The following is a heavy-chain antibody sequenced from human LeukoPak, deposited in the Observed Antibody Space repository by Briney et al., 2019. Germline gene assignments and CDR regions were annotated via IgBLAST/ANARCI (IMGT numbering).Heavy chain of an antibody. Sequence: PSETLSLTCTVSGGSISNYWSWIRQPPGKGREWIGYIYYSGGTNYNPSLKSRVTISVDTSKNQSSLKLSSVTAADTAVYYCARVDYYGSGSFDYWGQGTLVTVSS. D-gene: IGHD3-10*01. CDR2: IYYSGGT. J-gene: IGHJ4*02. CDR3: ARVDYYGSGSFDY. V-gene: IGHV4-59*01. CDR1: GGSISNY.